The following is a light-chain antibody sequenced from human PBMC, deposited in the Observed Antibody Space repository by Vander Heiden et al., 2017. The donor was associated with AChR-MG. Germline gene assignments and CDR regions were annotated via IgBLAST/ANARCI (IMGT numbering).Light chain of an antibody. Sequence: QTALTQPASVSGSPGRSITISCTGTSSDVGGYNYVSWYQQHPGKAPKLMIYDVSTRPSGVSNRFSGSKSGNTASLTISGLQAEDEANYYCSSYVSSTTLVVFGGGTRLTVL. V-gene: IGLV2-14*03. CDR2: DVS. CDR1: SSDVGGYNY. J-gene: IGLJ2*01. CDR3: SSYVSSTTLVV.